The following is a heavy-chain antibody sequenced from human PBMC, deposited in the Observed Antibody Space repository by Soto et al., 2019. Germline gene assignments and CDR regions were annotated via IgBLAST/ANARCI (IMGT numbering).Heavy chain of an antibody. V-gene: IGHV3-30*18. D-gene: IGHD3-3*01. CDR3: AKEGVGRFLEWLFVEIPYYYYGMDV. J-gene: IGHJ6*02. Sequence: QVQLVESGGGVVQPGRSLRLSCAASGFTFSSYGMHWVRQAPGKGLEWVAVISYDGSNKYYANSVKGRFPISRDNSKNTLYLQMNSLRAEDTAVYYCAKEGVGRFLEWLFVEIPYYYYGMDVWGQGTTVTVSS. CDR1: GFTFSSYG. CDR2: ISYDGSNK.